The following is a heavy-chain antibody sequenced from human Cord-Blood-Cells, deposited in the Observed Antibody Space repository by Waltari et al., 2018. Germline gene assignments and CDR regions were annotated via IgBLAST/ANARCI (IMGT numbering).Heavy chain of an antibody. CDR1: GGSFSGYY. Sequence: QVQLQQWGAGLLKPSETLSLTCAVYGGSFSGYYWSWIRQPPGKGLEWSGEINHSGSTNCNPSLTSRVTISVDTSKRQFSLKLSAVTAADTAVYYCARGRTRPPPAAADYWGQGTLVTVSS. CDR2: INHSGST. CDR3: ARGRTRPPPAAADY. J-gene: IGHJ4*02. V-gene: IGHV4-34*01. D-gene: IGHD2-2*01.